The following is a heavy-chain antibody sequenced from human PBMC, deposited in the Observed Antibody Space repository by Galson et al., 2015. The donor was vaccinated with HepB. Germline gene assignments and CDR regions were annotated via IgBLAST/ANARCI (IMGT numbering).Heavy chain of an antibody. J-gene: IGHJ4*02. CDR1: SYW. CDR2: IDPSDSYT. V-gene: IGHV5-10-1*01. CDR3: ASRPRYSSGSFGY. D-gene: IGHD6-19*01. Sequence: SYWISWVRPMPGKGLEWMGRIDPSDSYTNYSPSFQGHVTISADKSISTAYLQWSSLKASDTAMYYCASRPRYSSGSFGYWGQGTLVTVSS.